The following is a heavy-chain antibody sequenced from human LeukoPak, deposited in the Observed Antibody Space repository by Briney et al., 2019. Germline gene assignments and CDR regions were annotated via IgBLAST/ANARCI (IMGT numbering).Heavy chain of an antibody. CDR2: IYGGGST. Sequence: SGVSLTLSCAASRFIVSPEYLAWVRQAPGKGLEWISVIYGGGSTYYPDSVKGRFTISRDNSKDVLYLDMHSLAVEDTAVYYCARLLPASRHYFDYWGQGTPVTVSS. V-gene: IGHV3-53*01. D-gene: IGHD2-15*01. J-gene: IGHJ4*02. CDR1: RFIVSPEY. CDR3: ARLLPASRHYFDY.